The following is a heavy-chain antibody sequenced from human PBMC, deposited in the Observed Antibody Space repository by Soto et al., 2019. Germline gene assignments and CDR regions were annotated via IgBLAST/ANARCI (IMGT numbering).Heavy chain of an antibody. V-gene: IGHV1-8*01. CDR2: MQPSTGRT. CDR3: ARDVTAGVDY. J-gene: IGHJ4*02. Sequence: QVQLVQSGAEVREPGASVKVSCKASGYSFTSLDINWVRQTAGQGLEWMGWMQPSTGRTGYAQKFQGRVTMTRDTSINTAYMALTTLTSDDTASYYCARDVTAGVDYWGQGTLVTVSS. D-gene: IGHD1-26*01. CDR1: GYSFTSLD.